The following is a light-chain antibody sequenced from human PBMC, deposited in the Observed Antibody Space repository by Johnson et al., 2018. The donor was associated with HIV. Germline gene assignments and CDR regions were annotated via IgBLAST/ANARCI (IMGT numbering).Light chain of an antibody. CDR2: ENN. Sequence: QSVLTQPPSVSAAPGQKVTVSCSGSSSNIGSNYVSWYQQLPGTAPKLLIYENNKRPSGIPDRFSGSKSGTSATLGITGLQTGDEADYSCGTWDSSLRNGFFGTGTKVTVL. CDR3: GTWDSSLRNGF. J-gene: IGLJ1*01. CDR1: SSNIGSNY. V-gene: IGLV1-51*02.